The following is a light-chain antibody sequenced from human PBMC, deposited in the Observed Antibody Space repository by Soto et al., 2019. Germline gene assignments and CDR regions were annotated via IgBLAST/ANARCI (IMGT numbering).Light chain of an antibody. V-gene: IGKV1-33*01. CDR3: QKFDNVPYT. CDR1: QDISSY. Sequence: QLTQSPSSLSASVGDRVTITCQASQDISSYLNWYQQKPGKVPKLLIYDASNLQTGVPSRFSGSGSGTHFTFTISSLQPEDSATYYCQKFDNVPYTFGQGTKLEIK. CDR2: DAS. J-gene: IGKJ2*01.